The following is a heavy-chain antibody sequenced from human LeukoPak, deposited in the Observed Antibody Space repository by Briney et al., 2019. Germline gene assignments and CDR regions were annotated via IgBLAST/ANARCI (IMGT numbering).Heavy chain of an antibody. Sequence: GASVKVSCKASGYTFTSYDINWVRQATGQGLEWMGWMNPNSGNTGYAQKFQGRVTITRNTSISTAYMELSRLRSDDTAVYYCAREGFWSGYYAVGFDYWGQGTLVTVSS. CDR2: MNPNSGNT. J-gene: IGHJ4*02. V-gene: IGHV1-8*03. CDR1: GYTFTSYD. CDR3: AREGFWSGYYAVGFDY. D-gene: IGHD3-3*01.